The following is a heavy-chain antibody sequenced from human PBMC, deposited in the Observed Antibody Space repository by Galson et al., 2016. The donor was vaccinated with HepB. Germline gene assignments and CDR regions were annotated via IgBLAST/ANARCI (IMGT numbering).Heavy chain of an antibody. Sequence: SLRLSCAASGFTFSDYYMTWIRQAPGKGLELVSYISSSSSDTNYADSVKGRFTISRDNAKNSLYLQMNSLRAEDTAVYYCAGMRGDYDSWGQGILVAVSS. V-gene: IGHV3-11*03. D-gene: IGHD4-17*01. CDR1: GFTFSDYY. CDR3: AGMRGDYDS. CDR2: ISSSSSDT. J-gene: IGHJ5*01.